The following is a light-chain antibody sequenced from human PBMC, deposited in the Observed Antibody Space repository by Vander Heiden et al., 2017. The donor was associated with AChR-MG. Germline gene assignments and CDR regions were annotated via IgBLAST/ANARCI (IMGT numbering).Light chain of an antibody. Sequence: QSVLTPPPSVSGAPGQRVSISCTGSSSNIGAGYGVHWYQLLPGSAPKLLIYDTTNRPSGVPARFSGSKSGTSASLAITGLQAEDEADYYCQSHVGSLSGPVVFGGGTKLTVL. CDR1: SSNIGAGYG. CDR3: QSHVGSLSGPVV. V-gene: IGLV1-40*01. CDR2: DTT. J-gene: IGLJ2*01.